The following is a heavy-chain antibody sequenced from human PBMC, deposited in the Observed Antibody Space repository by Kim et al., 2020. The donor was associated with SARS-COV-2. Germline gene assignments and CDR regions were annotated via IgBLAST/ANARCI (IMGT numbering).Heavy chain of an antibody. J-gene: IGHJ4*02. D-gene: IGHD2-15*01. CDR3: AKDVDIVVVVAATPHDY. V-gene: IGHV3-23*01. Sequence: VKGRFTISRDNSKNTLYLQMNSLRAEDTAVYYCAKDVDIVVVVAATPHDYWGQGTLVTVSS.